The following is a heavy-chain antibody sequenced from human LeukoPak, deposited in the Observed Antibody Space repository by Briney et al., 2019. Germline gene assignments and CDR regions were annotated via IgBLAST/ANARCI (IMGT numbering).Heavy chain of an antibody. CDR3: AIDSGYDNFDY. D-gene: IGHD5-12*01. Sequence: SETLSLTCAVYGGSFRGYYWSWIRQPPGKGLEWIGEINHSGSTNYNPSLKSRVTISVDTSKNQFSLKLSSVTAADTAVYYCAIDSGYDNFDYWGQGTLVTVSS. CDR2: INHSGST. J-gene: IGHJ4*02. CDR1: GGSFRGYY. V-gene: IGHV4-34*01.